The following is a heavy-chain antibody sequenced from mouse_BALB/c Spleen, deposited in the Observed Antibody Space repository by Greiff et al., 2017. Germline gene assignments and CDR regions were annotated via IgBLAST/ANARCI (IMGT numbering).Heavy chain of an antibody. CDR3: ARFGGYDEAWFAY. Sequence: LMKPGASVKISCKATGYTFSSYWIEWVKQRPGHGLEWIGEILPGSGSTNYNEKFKGKATFTADTSSNTAYMQLSSLTSEDSAVYYCARFGGYDEAWFAYWGQGTLVTVSA. CDR1: GYTFSSYW. CDR2: ILPGSGST. V-gene: IGHV1-9*01. J-gene: IGHJ3*01. D-gene: IGHD2-2*01.